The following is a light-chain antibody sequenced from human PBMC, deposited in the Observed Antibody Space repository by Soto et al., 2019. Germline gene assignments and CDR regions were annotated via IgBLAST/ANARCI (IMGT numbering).Light chain of an antibody. Sequence: EIGLPQSPGPLSLSPGERATLSCRASQSVSSSYLAWYQQKPGQAPRLPIYGASSRATGIPDRFSGSGSVTEFTLTISRLEPEDFAVYYCHQYDSSPLTFGGGTKVEIK. CDR2: GAS. CDR3: HQYDSSPLT. CDR1: QSVSSSY. J-gene: IGKJ4*01. V-gene: IGKV3-20*01.